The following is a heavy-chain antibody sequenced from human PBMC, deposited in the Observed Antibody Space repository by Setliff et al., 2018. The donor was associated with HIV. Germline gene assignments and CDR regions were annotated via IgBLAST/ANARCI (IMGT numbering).Heavy chain of an antibody. CDR1: GFTFDDYT. CDR2: ISWNGGSK. J-gene: IGHJ4*02. D-gene: IGHD3-10*01. CDR3: AKDNLYSSGIYQFDY. V-gene: IGHV3-43D*04. Sequence: GESLRLSCAASGFTFDDYTMHWVRQAPGKGLEWISLISWNGGSKDYAESVKGRFTISRDNSKNSLYLQMNSLGAEDTAVYYCAKDNLYSSGIYQFDYWGQGTMVTVSS.